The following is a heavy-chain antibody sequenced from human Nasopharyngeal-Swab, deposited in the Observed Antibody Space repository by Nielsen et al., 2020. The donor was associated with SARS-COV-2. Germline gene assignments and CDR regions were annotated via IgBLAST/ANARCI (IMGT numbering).Heavy chain of an antibody. CDR3: ARGRGYAYPVDY. V-gene: IGHV4-59*01. J-gene: IGHJ4*02. CDR2: INFSGTT. Sequence: RQPPGKGLGWVGYINFSGTTNYNPSLKSRVTIPVDTSKNQFSLILNSMTAADTAVYYCARGRGYAYPVDYWGQGILVTVSS. D-gene: IGHD1-1*01.